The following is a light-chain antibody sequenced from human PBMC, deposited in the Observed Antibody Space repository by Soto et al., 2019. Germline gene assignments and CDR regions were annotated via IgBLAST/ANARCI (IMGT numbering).Light chain of an antibody. V-gene: IGKV1-5*01. J-gene: IGKJ1*01. Sequence: DIQLTQSPSTLSASVRDRVTITCRASQTISSWLAWYQQKPGKAPKLLIYDASSLQSGVPSRFSGSGSGTEFTLTISSLQPDDFATYYCQQYNSYWGTFGQGTKV. CDR1: QTISSW. CDR3: QQYNSYWGT. CDR2: DAS.